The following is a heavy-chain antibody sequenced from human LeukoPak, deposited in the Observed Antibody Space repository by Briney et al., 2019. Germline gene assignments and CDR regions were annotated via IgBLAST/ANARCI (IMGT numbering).Heavy chain of an antibody. CDR2: VSHSGNT. J-gene: IGHJ4*02. CDR3: TQADTHRIHSSSWHFDY. Sequence: SETLSLTCTVSGGSISAYYWSWIRQPPGKGLEWIGFVSHSGNTNYNPSLKSRVTMSVDTSKNHFSLKLSSVTAADTAVYYCTQADTHRIHSSSWHFDYWGQGSLVTVSS. V-gene: IGHV4-59*01. CDR1: GGSISAYY. D-gene: IGHD6-13*01.